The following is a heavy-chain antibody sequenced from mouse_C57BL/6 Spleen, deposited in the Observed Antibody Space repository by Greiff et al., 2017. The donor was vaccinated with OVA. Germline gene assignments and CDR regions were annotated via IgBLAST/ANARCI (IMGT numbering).Heavy chain of an antibody. CDR1: GFSLTSYG. CDR3: ARSPYYYGSSYDYFDY. CDR2: IWSGGST. V-gene: IGHV2-2*01. D-gene: IGHD1-1*01. Sequence: VKLQESGPGLVQPSQSLSITCTVSGFSLTSYGVHWVRQSPGKGLEWLGVIWSGGSTDYNAAFISRLSISKDNSKSQVFFKMNSLQADDTAIYYCARSPYYYGSSYDYFDYWGQGTTLTVSS. J-gene: IGHJ2*01.